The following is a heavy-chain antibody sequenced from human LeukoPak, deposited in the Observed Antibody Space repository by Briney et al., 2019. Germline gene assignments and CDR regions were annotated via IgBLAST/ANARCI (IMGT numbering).Heavy chain of an antibody. CDR2: ISGSGGST. CDR1: GFTFSSYA. V-gene: IGHV3-23*01. D-gene: IGHD3-10*01. CDR3: AKDRGARIRAFDY. Sequence: PGGSLRLSCAASGFTFSSYAMSWVRQAPGKGLEWVSAISGSGGSTYYADSVKGRFIISRDNSKNTLYLQMNSLMTEDTAVFYCAKDRGARIRAFDYWGQGTLVAVSS. J-gene: IGHJ4*02.